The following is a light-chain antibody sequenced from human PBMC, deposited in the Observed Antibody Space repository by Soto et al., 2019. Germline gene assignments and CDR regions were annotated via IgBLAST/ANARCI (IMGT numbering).Light chain of an antibody. CDR1: QSISIW. V-gene: IGKV1-5*01. J-gene: IGKJ2*01. Sequence: DIQMTQSPSTLSASVGDRVTITCRASQSISIWLAWYQQKPGKAPKLLIYDASSLESGVPSRFSCSGSGTEFTLTISSLQPDDFATYYCQQYNSYSYTFGQGTKLEIK. CDR3: QQYNSYSYT. CDR2: DAS.